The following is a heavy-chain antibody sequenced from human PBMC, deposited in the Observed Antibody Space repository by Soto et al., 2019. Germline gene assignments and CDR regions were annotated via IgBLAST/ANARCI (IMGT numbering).Heavy chain of an antibody. CDR3: ARDASYYSLWSGYYPSRNGMDV. Sequence: QVQVVESGGGVVQPGRSLRLSCAASGFTFSRFGMHWVRQAPGKGLEWVSLIWYDGNKKSYGDSVKGRFTISRDNSRNTVYLQMNSLRADDTAVYYCARDASYYSLWSGYYPSRNGMDVWGQGTTVTVSS. CDR1: GFTFSRFG. J-gene: IGHJ6*02. D-gene: IGHD3-3*01. V-gene: IGHV3-33*01. CDR2: IWYDGNKK.